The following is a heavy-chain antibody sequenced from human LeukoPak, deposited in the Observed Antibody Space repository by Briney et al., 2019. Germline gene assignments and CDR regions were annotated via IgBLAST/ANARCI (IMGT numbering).Heavy chain of an antibody. V-gene: IGHV4-39*07. CDR3: ARGNFYDNKGYSPELRY. CDR1: GGSISSSSYY. D-gene: IGHD3-10*01. J-gene: IGHJ4*02. Sequence: PSETLSLTCTVSGGSISSSSYYWGWIRQPPGKGLEWIGSIYYSGSTYYNPSLKSRVTMSVDTSKNQFSLKLSSVTAADTAVYYCARGNFYDNKGYSPELRYWGQGTLVTVSS. CDR2: IYYSGST.